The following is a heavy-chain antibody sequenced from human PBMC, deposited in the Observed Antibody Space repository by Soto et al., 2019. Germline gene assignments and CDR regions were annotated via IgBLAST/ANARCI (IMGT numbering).Heavy chain of an antibody. D-gene: IGHD3-10*01. CDR3: ATRVPTMVRGVLDY. CDR1: GGSFSGYY. V-gene: IGHV4-34*01. CDR2: INHSGST. J-gene: IGHJ4*02. Sequence: QVQLQQWGAGLLKPSETLSLTCAVYGGSFSGYYWSWIRQPPGKGLEWIGEINHSGSTNYNPSLKSRVTISVDTSKKQFSLKLSSVTAADTAVYYCATRVPTMVRGVLDYWGQGTLVTVSS.